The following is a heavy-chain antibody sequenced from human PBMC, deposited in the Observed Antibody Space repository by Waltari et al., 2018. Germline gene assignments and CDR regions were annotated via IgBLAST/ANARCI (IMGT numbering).Heavy chain of an antibody. CDR3: ARLCSGGACRNWFDP. D-gene: IGHD2-15*01. V-gene: IGHV4-59*11. CDR1: GGSIGVHY. Sequence: QVQLQDSGPGLVKPSETLSPTGTISGGSIGVHYGGWIRQPPGKGLEWFGYIYSSGSTNYSPSLKSRVAISMDTSKKQFSLKVNSVTAADTAVYYCARLCSGGACRNWFDPWGPGTLVTVSS. CDR2: IYSSGST. J-gene: IGHJ5*02.